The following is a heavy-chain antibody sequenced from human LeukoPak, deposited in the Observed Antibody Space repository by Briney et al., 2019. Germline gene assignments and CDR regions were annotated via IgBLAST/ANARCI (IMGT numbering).Heavy chain of an antibody. Sequence: PGGSLRLSCAASGFTFSSYGMHWVRQAPGKGLEWVAVIWYDGSNKYYADSVKGRFTISRDDSKNTLYLQMNSLRAEDTAVYCCARDVLRTHHYFDYWGQGTLVTVSS. D-gene: IGHD4-17*01. J-gene: IGHJ4*02. V-gene: IGHV3-33*01. CDR1: GFTFSSYG. CDR2: IWYDGSNK. CDR3: ARDVLRTHHYFDY.